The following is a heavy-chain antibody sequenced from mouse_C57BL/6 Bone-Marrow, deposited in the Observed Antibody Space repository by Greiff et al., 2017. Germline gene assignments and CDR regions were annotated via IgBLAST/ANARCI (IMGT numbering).Heavy chain of an antibody. Sequence: EVHLVESGGGLVKPGGSLKLSCAASGFTFSSYAMSWVRQTPEKRLEWVATISDGGSYTYYPDNVKGRCTISRDNAKNNLYLQMSHLKSEDTAMYYCARGRVVFDYWGQGTTLTVSS. V-gene: IGHV5-4*01. CDR1: GFTFSSYA. J-gene: IGHJ2*01. CDR3: ARGRVVFDY. D-gene: IGHD1-1*01. CDR2: ISDGGSYT.